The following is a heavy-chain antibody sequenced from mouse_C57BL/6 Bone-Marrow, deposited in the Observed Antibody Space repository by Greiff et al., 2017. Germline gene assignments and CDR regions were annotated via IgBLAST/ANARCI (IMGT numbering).Heavy chain of an antibody. CDR1: GYTFTRYW. CDR3: ALYYDKDVGCAY. D-gene: IGHD2-4*01. CDR2: IDPNSGGT. V-gene: IGHV1-72*01. J-gene: IGHJ3*01. Sequence: QVQLQQPGAELVKPGASVKLSCKASGYTFTRYWMHWVKQRPGRGLEWIGRIDPNSGGTKYNEKFKSKATLTVDKPSSTAYMKLSSLTSEDYAVYYCALYYDKDVGCAYWGQGTLVTVSA.